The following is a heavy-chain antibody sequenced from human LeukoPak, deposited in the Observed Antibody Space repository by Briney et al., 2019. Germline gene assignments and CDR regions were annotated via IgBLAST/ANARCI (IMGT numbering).Heavy chain of an antibody. CDR2: ISYDGSNK. CDR3: ARDRYGSGRPWFDP. CDR1: GFTFSSYA. J-gene: IGHJ5*02. D-gene: IGHD3-10*01. Sequence: PGGSLRLSCAASGFTFSSYAMHWVRQAPGKGLEWVAAISYDGSNKYYADSVKGRFTISRDNSKNTLYLQMNSLRAEDTAVYYCARDRYGSGRPWFDPWGQGTLVSVSS. V-gene: IGHV3-30*04.